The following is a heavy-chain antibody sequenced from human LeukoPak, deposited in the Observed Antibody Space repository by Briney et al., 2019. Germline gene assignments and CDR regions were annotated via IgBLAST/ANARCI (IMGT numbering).Heavy chain of an antibody. CDR3: ARVKALSGTTTGGMDV. J-gene: IGHJ6*02. CDR2: ISSSSSYI. V-gene: IGHV3-21*01. D-gene: IGHD1-20*01. Sequence: GGSLRLSCAVSGFPFSTYSMNWVRQAPGKGLEWVSSISSSSSYIYYADSVKGRFTISRDNAKNSLYLQMNSLRAEDTAVYYCARVKALSGTTTGGMDVWGQGTTVAVSS. CDR1: GFPFSTYS.